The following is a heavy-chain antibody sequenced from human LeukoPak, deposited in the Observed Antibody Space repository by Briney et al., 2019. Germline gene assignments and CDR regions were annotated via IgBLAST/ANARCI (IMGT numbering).Heavy chain of an antibody. CDR2: IYPGDSDT. V-gene: IGHV5-51*01. CDR1: EYSFTSYW. Sequence: GESLKISCKGSEYSFTSYWIGWVRQMPGKGLEWMGIIYPGDSDTRYSPSFQGQVTISADKSISTAYLQWSSLKASDTAMYYCARHGDTAMVTSWFDPWGQGTLVTVSS. CDR3: ARHGDTAMVTSWFDP. D-gene: IGHD5-18*01. J-gene: IGHJ5*02.